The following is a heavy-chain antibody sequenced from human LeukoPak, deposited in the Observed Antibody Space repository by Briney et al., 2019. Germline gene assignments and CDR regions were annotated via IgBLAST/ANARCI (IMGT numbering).Heavy chain of an antibody. D-gene: IGHD3-9*01. Sequence: SETPSLTCTVSGYSISNGYYWGWVRQPPGKGLEWIGYIYYSGSTNYNPSLKSRVTISVDRSKNQFSLKLSSVTAADTAVYYCARGVHYDIVTGFDYWGQGTLVTVSS. CDR2: IYYSGST. CDR1: GYSISNGYY. J-gene: IGHJ4*02. CDR3: ARGVHYDIVTGFDY. V-gene: IGHV4-38-2*02.